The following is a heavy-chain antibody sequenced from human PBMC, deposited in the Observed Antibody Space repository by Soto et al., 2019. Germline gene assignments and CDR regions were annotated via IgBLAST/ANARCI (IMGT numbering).Heavy chain of an antibody. CDR2: IYYSGST. CDR3: ARETYYYDSSGSGTPYFDY. CDR1: GGSISSYY. J-gene: IGHJ4*02. V-gene: IGHV4-59*01. Sequence: TSETLSLTCTVSGGSISSYYWSWIRQPPGKGLEWIGYIYYSGSTNYNPSLKSRVTISVDTSKNQFSLKLSSVTAADTAVYYCARETYYYDSSGSGTPYFDYWGQGTLVTVSS. D-gene: IGHD3-22*01.